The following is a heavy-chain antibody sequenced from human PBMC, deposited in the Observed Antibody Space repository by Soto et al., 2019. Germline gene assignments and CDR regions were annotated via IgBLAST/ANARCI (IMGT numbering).Heavy chain of an antibody. CDR1: GDSLSGYA. J-gene: IGHJ5*02. D-gene: IGHD3-9*01. CDR2: ITFRGVT. Sequence: SETLSLTCDVHGDSLSGYAWSWIRQPPGKGLEWIGEITFRGVTNYHPSLKSRVSMSVDTSKNRISLNVPSVTAADTALYFCARKLEASVRHVEWFSYKWFDPWGPGTLVTVSS. CDR3: ARKLEASVRHVEWFSYKWFDP. V-gene: IGHV4-34*01.